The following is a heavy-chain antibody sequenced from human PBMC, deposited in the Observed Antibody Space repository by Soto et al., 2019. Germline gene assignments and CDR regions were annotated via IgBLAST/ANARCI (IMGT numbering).Heavy chain of an antibody. J-gene: IGHJ4*02. CDR3: ASSSSGACYY. CDR2: MTYGGGTS. V-gene: IGHV4-39*01. D-gene: IGHD2-21*02. CDR1: GGRISTSTSY. Sequence: PXATLSLPCTVCGGRISTSTSYWGWIRQSPGKGLQWIGSMTYGGGTSYYNSSLKSRVAISIDTSTNQFSLSLSPVTAADTGVYYCASSSSGACYYWGQRTVVTVSS.